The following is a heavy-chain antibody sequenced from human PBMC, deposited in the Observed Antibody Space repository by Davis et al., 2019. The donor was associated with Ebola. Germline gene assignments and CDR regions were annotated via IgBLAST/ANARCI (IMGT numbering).Heavy chain of an antibody. CDR3: AKSWIAARPVWFEP. J-gene: IGHJ5*02. CDR1: GFTFSSYA. V-gene: IGHV3-23*01. D-gene: IGHD6-6*01. Sequence: GESLKISCAASGFTFSSYAMSWVRQVPGKGLEWVSAIDGGGGATYYADSVKGRFIISRDNSKNTLYLQMNSLRAEDTAVYYCAKSWIAARPVWFEPWGQGTLVTVSS. CDR2: IDGGGGAT.